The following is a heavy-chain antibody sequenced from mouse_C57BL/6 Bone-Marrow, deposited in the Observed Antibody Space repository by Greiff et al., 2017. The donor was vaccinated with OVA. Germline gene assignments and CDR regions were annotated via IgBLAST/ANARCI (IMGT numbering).Heavy chain of an antibody. V-gene: IGHV5-6*02. D-gene: IGHD1-1*01. Sequence: EVKLVESGGDLVKPGGSLKLSCAASGFTFSSYGMSWVRQTPDKRLEWVATISSGGSYTYYPDSVKGRFTISRDNAKTTLNLQMSSLKSEDTAMYYCARRGDYYGRNYFDYWGQGTTLTVSS. CDR3: ARRGDYYGRNYFDY. CDR2: ISSGGSYT. J-gene: IGHJ2*01. CDR1: GFTFSSYG.